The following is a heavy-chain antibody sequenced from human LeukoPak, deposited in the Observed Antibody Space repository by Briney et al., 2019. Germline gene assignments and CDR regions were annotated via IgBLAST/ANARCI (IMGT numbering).Heavy chain of an antibody. CDR2: ISWNSGSI. D-gene: IGHD1-26*01. CDR3: AKGGLSGSLDFDY. V-gene: IGHV3-9*01. J-gene: IGHJ4*02. Sequence: GGSLRLSCAASGFTFDDYAMHWVRQAPGKGLEWVSGISWNSGSIGYADSVKGRFTISRDNAKNSLYLQMNSLRAEDTAVYYCAKGGLSGSLDFDYWGQGTLVTVSS. CDR1: GFTFDDYA.